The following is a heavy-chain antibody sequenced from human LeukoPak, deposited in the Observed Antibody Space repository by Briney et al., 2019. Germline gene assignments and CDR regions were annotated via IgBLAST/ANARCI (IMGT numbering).Heavy chain of an antibody. D-gene: IGHD1-26*01. CDR2: ITSSGTYI. Sequence: GGSLRLSCAASGFTFNNYNMNWVRQAPGKALEWVSSITSSGTYIFYADSVKGRFTISRDNAKNSLYLQMNSLGPEDTAVYYCARDPYSGNYGNCYYYYMDVWGKGTTVTIS. CDR3: ARDPYSGNYGNCYYYYMDV. V-gene: IGHV3-21*01. J-gene: IGHJ6*03. CDR1: GFTFNNYN.